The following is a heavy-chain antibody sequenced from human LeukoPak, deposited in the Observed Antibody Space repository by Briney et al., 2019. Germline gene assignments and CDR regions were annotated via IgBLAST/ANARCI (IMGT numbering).Heavy chain of an antibody. J-gene: IGHJ4*02. CDR1: GGPISSSSYY. V-gene: IGHV4-39*01. CDR3: ARRSIAAAGVIDY. CDR2: IYYSGST. D-gene: IGHD6-13*01. Sequence: SETLSLTCTVSGGPISSSSYYWGWIRQPPGKGLEWIGSIYYSGSTYYNPSLKSRVTISVDTSKNQFSLKLSSVTAADTAVYYCARRSIAAAGVIDYWGQGTLVTVSS.